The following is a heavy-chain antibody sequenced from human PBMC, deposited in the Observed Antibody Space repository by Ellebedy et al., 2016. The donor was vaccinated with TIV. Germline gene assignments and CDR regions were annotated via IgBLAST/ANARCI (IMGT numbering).Heavy chain of an antibody. CDR1: GFAFSSNA. J-gene: IGHJ3*01. Sequence: GESLKISCAASGFAFSSNAMHWVRQAPGKGLEWVAVISSDGRNSYYEDSVKGRFTISRDNWQNTLFLQMNRLSAEDTAVYYCVRGLGSGKYGDAFDVWGQGTLVTVSS. CDR2: ISSDGRNS. D-gene: IGHD6-19*01. CDR3: VRGLGSGKYGDAFDV. V-gene: IGHV3-30*03.